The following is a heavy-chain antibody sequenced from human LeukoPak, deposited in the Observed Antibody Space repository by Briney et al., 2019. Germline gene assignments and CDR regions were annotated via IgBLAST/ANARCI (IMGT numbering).Heavy chain of an antibody. V-gene: IGHV4-61*02. J-gene: IGHJ3*02. CDR1: GGSISSSSYY. CDR3: ARGGRYSGSYGHAFDI. D-gene: IGHD1-26*01. Sequence: SETLSLTCTVSGGSISSSSYYWGWIRQPAGKGLEWIGRIYTSGSTNYNPSLKSRVTMSVDTSKDQFSLKLSSVTAADTAVYCCARGGRYSGSYGHAFDIWGQGTMVTVSS. CDR2: IYTSGST.